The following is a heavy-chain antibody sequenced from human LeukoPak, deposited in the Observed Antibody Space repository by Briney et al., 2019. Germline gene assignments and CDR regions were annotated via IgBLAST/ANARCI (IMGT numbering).Heavy chain of an antibody. J-gene: IGHJ4*02. CDR2: FDPEDGET. D-gene: IGHD3-3*01. CDR1: GYTLTELS. V-gene: IGHV1-24*01. Sequence: ASVKVSCTVSGYTLTELSMHWVRQAPGKGLEWMGGFDPEDGETIYAQKFQGRVTMTEDTSTDTAYMELGSLRAEDTAVYYCARDEISRGPIDYWGQGTLVTVSS. CDR3: ARDEISRGPIDY.